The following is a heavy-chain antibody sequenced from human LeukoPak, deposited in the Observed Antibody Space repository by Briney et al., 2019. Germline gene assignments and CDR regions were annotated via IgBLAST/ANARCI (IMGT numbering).Heavy chain of an antibody. V-gene: IGHV3-74*01. J-gene: IGHJ4*02. CDR2: INSDESST. CDR1: GFTFSTYW. Sequence: PGGSLRLSCAASGFTFSTYWMHWVRQAPGKGLVWVSRINSDESSTTYADSVKGRFTISRDNAKNTLSLQMNSLRAEDTAVYYCAKSRRAYCSGGSCFGLWDYWGQGTLVTVSS. D-gene: IGHD2-15*01. CDR3: AKSRRAYCSGGSCFGLWDY.